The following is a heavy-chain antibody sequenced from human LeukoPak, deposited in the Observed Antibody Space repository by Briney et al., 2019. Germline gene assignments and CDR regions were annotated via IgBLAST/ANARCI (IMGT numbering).Heavy chain of an antibody. D-gene: IGHD3-10*01. CDR3: ARGDLWLGH. V-gene: IGHV3-7*01. Sequence: GGSLRLSCATSGFIFSSYWMCWVRQAPGKGLEGVANIKSDGSEEYYGDSVKGRFTISRDNAKNSLYLQMNSLRVEDTAVYYCARGDLWLGHWGQGSLVTVSS. CDR2: IKSDGSEE. CDR1: GFIFSSYW. J-gene: IGHJ4*02.